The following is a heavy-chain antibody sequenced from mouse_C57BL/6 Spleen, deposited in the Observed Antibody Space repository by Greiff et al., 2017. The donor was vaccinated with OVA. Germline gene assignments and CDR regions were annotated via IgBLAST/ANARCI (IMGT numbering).Heavy chain of an antibody. D-gene: IGHD6-1*01. Sequence: VQLQQSGPELVKPGASVKISCKASGYTFTDYYMNWVKQSHGKSLEWIGDINPNNGGTSYNQKFKGKATLTVDKSSSTAYMELRSLTSEDSAVYYCARAPLSGAMDYWGQGTSVTVSS. V-gene: IGHV1-26*01. CDR3: ARAPLSGAMDY. CDR2: INPNNGGT. J-gene: IGHJ4*01. CDR1: GYTFTDYY.